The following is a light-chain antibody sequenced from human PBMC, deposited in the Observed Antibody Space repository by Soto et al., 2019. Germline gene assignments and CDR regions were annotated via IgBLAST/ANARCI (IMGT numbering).Light chain of an antibody. CDR3: SSYITSAIVV. CDR1: SSDVPGSNS. Sequence: QSALTQPASVSASRGQSITISCTGTSSDVPGSNSVSWYQQHPGKAPILIIFDVFKRPSGVSDRFSASKSGNTASLTISGLPAEDEADYYCSSYITSAIVVFGGGTKLTVL. J-gene: IGLJ2*01. CDR2: DVF. V-gene: IGLV2-14*01.